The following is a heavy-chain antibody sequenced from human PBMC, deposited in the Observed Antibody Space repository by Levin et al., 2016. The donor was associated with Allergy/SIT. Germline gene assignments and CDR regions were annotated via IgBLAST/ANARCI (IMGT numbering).Heavy chain of an antibody. D-gene: IGHD6-19*01. J-gene: IGHJ6*02. CDR3: ARQAGRYSSYYYYYYGMDV. CDR1: GGSISSYY. Sequence: GSLRLSCTVSGGSISSYYWSWIRQPPGKGLEWIGYIYYSGSTNYNPSLKSRVTISVDTSKNQFSLKLSSVTAADTAVYYCARQAGRYSSYYYYYYGMDVWGQGTTVTVSS. V-gene: IGHV4-59*08. CDR2: IYYSGST.